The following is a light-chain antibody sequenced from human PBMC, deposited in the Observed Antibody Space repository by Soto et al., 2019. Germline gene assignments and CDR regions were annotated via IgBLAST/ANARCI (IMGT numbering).Light chain of an antibody. CDR2: DVS. V-gene: IGLV2-14*01. Sequence: QSALTQPASVSGSPGQSITISCTGTSSDVGGYNCVSWYQQHPGKAPKVMIYDVSNRPSGVSNRFSGSKSGNTASLTLSGLQAEDEADYYCSSYTRSSTPLYVVFGGGTKLTVL. CDR3: SSYTRSSTPLYVV. CDR1: SSDVGGYNC. J-gene: IGLJ2*01.